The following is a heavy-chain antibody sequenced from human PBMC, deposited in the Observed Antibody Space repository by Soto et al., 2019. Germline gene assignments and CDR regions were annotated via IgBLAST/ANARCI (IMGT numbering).Heavy chain of an antibody. V-gene: IGHV3-53*01. Sequence: HPGGSLRRSCAASGFTDSSNYMTWVRQAPGKGLEWVSVIYSGGSTYYADSVKGRFSISRDNSRDTLYLQMNSLRAEDTAVYYCARSSGWYCFDYWGQGTLVTVSS. CDR1: GFTDSSNY. D-gene: IGHD6-19*01. CDR3: ARSSGWYCFDY. CDR2: IYSGGST. J-gene: IGHJ4*02.